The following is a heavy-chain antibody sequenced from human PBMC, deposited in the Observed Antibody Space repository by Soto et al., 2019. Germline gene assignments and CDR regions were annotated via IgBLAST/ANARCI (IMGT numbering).Heavy chain of an antibody. CDR2: INAGNGNT. CDR1: GYTFTSYA. V-gene: IGHV1-3*01. CDR3: ARDRASSSSTRRSVDY. Sequence: GASVKVSCKASGYTFTSYAMHWVRQAPGQRLEWMGWINAGNGNTKYSQKFQGRVTITRDTSASTAYMELSSLRSEDTAVYYCARDRASSSSTRRSVDYWGQGTLVTVSS. D-gene: IGHD6-6*01. J-gene: IGHJ4*02.